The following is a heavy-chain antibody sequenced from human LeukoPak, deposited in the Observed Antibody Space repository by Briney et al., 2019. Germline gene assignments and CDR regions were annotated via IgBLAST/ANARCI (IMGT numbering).Heavy chain of an antibody. V-gene: IGHV3-53*01. D-gene: IGHD4-17*01. CDR3: ARDRDYAFDY. Sequence: PGGSLRLSCAASGFSVSNNYMCWVRQAPGKGLEWVSVIFITGTTGYADSVKGRFTISTDNAKNSLYLQMNSLRDEDTAVYYCARDRDYAFDYWGQGTLVTVSS. CDR1: GFSVSNNY. J-gene: IGHJ4*02. CDR2: IFITGTT.